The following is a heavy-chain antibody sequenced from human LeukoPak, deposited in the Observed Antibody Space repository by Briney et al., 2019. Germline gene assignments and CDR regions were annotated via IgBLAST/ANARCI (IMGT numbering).Heavy chain of an antibody. Sequence: PGGSLRLSCAASGFIVSSHYMTWVRQAPGKALEWVSVIYTDDRTYYADPVKGRFTISRGNSKNTLYLQMNSLRAEDTAVYYCAELGITMIGGVWGKGTTVTISS. V-gene: IGHV3-53*01. J-gene: IGHJ6*04. CDR2: IYTDDRT. CDR3: AELGITMIGGV. D-gene: IGHD3-10*02. CDR1: GFIVSSHY.